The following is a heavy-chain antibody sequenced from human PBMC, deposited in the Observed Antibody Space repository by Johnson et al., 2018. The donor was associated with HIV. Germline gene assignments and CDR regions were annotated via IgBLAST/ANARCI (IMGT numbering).Heavy chain of an antibody. CDR3: ARGGGVVGNAFDI. V-gene: IGHV3-66*01. J-gene: IGHJ3*02. D-gene: IGHD1-26*01. Sequence: VQLVESGGGLVQPGGSLRLSCAASGFTVSSYYMTWVRQAPGKGLEWVSVFFGGDGKYYADSVRGRFIISRDNSKNTLYLQMNSLRAEDTAVYYCARGGGVVGNAFDIWGQGTMVTVSS. CDR2: FFGGDGK. CDR1: GFTVSSYY.